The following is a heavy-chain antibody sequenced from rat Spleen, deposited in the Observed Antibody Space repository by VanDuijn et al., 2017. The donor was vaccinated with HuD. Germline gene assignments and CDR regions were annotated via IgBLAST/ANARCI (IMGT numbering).Heavy chain of an antibody. CDR2: ISNDGGTT. D-gene: IGHD1-7*01. V-gene: IGHV5-58*01. J-gene: IGHJ2*01. CDR3: AAAGYGY. CDR1: GFTFSRYW. Sequence: EVQLAETGGGLVQPGRSLKLSCVASGFTFSRYWMYWVRQAPGKGLEWVSSISNDGGTTYYPDSVKGRFTISRDNAEKTVYLQMNSLRSEDTATYYCAAAGYGYWGQGVMVTVSS.